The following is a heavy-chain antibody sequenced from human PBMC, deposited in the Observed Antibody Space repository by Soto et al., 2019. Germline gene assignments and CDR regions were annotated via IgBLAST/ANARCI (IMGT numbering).Heavy chain of an antibody. J-gene: IGHJ4*02. CDR3: ATGVNGIGYVTVDS. V-gene: IGHV1-69*13. Sequence: GSSVKACCEDSGGSFGESALKWVRQTPGQGLEWLGGFIPVFRTLNYAQKFQCRVTITADESTGTAYMTLSSLASDDTAVYYFATGVNGIGYVTVDSWGQGSPVTVSA. D-gene: IGHD3-3*01. CDR1: GGSFGESA. CDR2: FIPVFRTL.